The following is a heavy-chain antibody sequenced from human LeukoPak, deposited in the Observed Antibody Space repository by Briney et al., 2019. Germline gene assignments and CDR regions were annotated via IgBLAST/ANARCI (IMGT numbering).Heavy chain of an antibody. Sequence: PGGSLRLSCAASGFTFSSYAMSWVRQAPGKGLEWVSAISGSGGSTYYADSVKGRFTISGDNSKNTLYLQMNSLRAEDTAVYYCAKTTVTYYYYYGMDVWGQGTTVTVSS. D-gene: IGHD4-17*01. CDR2: ISGSGGST. CDR1: GFTFSSYA. V-gene: IGHV3-23*01. J-gene: IGHJ6*02. CDR3: AKTTVTYYYYYGMDV.